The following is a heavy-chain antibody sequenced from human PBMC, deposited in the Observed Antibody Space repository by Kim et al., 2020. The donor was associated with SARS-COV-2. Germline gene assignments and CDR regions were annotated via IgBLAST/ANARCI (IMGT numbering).Heavy chain of an antibody. V-gene: IGHV4-59*11. J-gene: IGHJ3*01. CDR3: ASDPPGPDYSFDL. Sequence: SETLSLTCIVSGGSISNHYWSWIRQPPGKGLEWIGYIDYSGSTNSNPSLKSRVTISVDTSKNQFSLKLSSVTAADTAVYYCASDPPGPDYSFDLWGQGTMVTVSS. CDR2: IDYSGST. CDR1: GGSISNHY. D-gene: IGHD3-9*01.